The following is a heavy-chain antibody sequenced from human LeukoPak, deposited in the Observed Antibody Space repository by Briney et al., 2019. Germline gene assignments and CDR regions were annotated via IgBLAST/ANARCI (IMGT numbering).Heavy chain of an antibody. CDR1: GFTFSSYA. CDR3: ARWWPAKVLLWFGGYPYGMDV. J-gene: IGHJ6*02. CDR2: ISYDGSNK. V-gene: IGHV3-30*04. D-gene: IGHD3-10*01. Sequence: GGSLRLSCAASGFTFSSYAMHWVRQAPGKGLEWVAVISYDGSNKYYADSVKGRFTISRDNSKNTLYLQMNSLRAEDTAVYYCARWWPAKVLLWFGGYPYGMDVWGQGTTVTVSS.